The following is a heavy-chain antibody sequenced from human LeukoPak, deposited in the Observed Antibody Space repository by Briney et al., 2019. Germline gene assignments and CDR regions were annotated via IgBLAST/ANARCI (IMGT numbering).Heavy chain of an antibody. D-gene: IGHD3-22*01. CDR1: GDSINSLDL. Sequence: SETLSLTCTVSGDSINSLDLWSWVRQPPGKGLEWIGEMYLSGTTHSNPSVMSRVTISIDKSKNQFFLNLSSVTAADTAVYYCAGLVGRYSSGLYYYYFDYWGQGTLVTVSS. CDR3: AGLVGRYSSGLYYYYFDY. CDR2: MYLSGTT. J-gene: IGHJ4*02. V-gene: IGHV4-4*02.